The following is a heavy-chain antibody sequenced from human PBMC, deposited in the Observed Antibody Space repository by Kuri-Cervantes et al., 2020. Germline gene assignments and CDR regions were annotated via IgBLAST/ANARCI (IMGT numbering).Heavy chain of an antibody. V-gene: IGHV3-30*07. J-gene: IGHJ6*02. Sequence: GESLKISCAASGFTLNINAMPWVRQAPAKGLEWVAITSSEGSHKRYADSVQGRFTVSRDNSKKTVYLRMNCLRAEDTAVYYCARDKASQHYYYYGMDVWGQGTTVTVSS. CDR1: GFTLNINA. CDR3: ARDKASQHYYYYGMDV. D-gene: IGHD5-18*01. CDR2: TSSEGSHK.